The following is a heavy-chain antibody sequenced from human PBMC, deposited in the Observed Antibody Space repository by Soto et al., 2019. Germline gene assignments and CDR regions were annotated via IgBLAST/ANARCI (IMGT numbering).Heavy chain of an antibody. D-gene: IGHD2-2*03. CDR2: ISYDGSNK. CDR3: ARDSLDIVLVPAAQAPYYYYGMDV. Sequence: GSLRLSCAASGFTFSSYAMHWVRQAPGKGLEWVAVISYDGSNKYYADSVKGRFTISRDNSKNTLYLQMNSLRAEDTAVYYCARDSLDIVLVPAAQAPYYYYGMDVWGQGTTVTVSS. J-gene: IGHJ6*02. CDR1: GFTFSSYA. V-gene: IGHV3-30-3*01.